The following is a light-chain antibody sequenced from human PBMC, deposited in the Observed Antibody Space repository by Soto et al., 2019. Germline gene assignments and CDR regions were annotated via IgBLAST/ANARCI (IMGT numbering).Light chain of an antibody. V-gene: IGKV1-39*01. J-gene: IGKJ1*01. Sequence: DIQITQAPSSLCASVVDRVTITCLASQSIASYLNWYQQIPGKAPKLLIYAASSLQSGVPSRFGGSGSGTEFTLTISSLQPDDFATYYCQQYNSYSGTFGQGTKVDIK. CDR1: QSIASY. CDR3: QQYNSYSGT. CDR2: AAS.